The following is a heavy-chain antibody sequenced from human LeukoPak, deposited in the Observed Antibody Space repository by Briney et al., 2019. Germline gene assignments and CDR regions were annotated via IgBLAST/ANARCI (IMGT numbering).Heavy chain of an antibody. J-gene: IGHJ4*02. V-gene: IGHV3-30*02. CDR1: GFIFSTYG. CDR2: IRHDGSIK. CDR3: AKDSLADIDY. D-gene: IGHD3-16*01. Sequence: GGSLRLSCAASGFIFSTYGMYWVRQAPGKGLEWVAFIRHDGSIKNYADSVKGRSTISRDNSKNTLYLQMNSLRAEDTAVYYCAKDSLADIDYWGQGILVTVSS.